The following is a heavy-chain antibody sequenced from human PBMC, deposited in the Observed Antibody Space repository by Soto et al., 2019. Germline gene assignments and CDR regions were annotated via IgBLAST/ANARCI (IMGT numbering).Heavy chain of an antibody. CDR3: ARGARGQQLLTQRGYYYYYGMDV. D-gene: IGHD6-13*01. V-gene: IGHV1-69*13. CDR1: GGTFSSYA. CDR2: IIPIFGTA. J-gene: IGHJ6*02. Sequence: SVKVSCKASGGTFSSYAISWVRQAPGQGLEWMGGIIPIFGTANYAQKFQGRVTITADESTSTAYMELSSLRSEDTAVYYCARGARGQQLLTQRGYYYYYGMDVWGQGTTVTVSS.